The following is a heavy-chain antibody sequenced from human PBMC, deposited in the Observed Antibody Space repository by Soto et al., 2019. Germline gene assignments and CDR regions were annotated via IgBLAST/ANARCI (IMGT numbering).Heavy chain of an antibody. V-gene: IGHV3-11*06. CDR3: ARSGDNFNVLDY. J-gene: IGHJ4*02. CDR1: GFTFSDYY. Sequence: GGSLRLSCAASGFTFSDYYMSWVRQAPGRGLEWISYSSNSGTFARYATSVKGRFSISRDNANNSLYLEMNSLRVEDTAVYYCARSGDNFNVLDYWGQGTPVTVSA. D-gene: IGHD1-1*01. CDR2: SSNSGTFA.